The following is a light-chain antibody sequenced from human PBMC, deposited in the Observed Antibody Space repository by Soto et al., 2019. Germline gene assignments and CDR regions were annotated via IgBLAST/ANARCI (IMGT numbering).Light chain of an antibody. CDR3: QQSYCTPRT. CDR1: QSISNY. V-gene: IGKV1-39*01. CDR2: DAS. Sequence: DIQMTQSPSSLSASIGDRVTITCRASQSISNYVNWYQQKAGKAPKLLIYDASSLQSGVPSRFSGSGSLTDFTLTISSLQPEDFATYYCQQSYCTPRTFGPGTKVDI. J-gene: IGKJ1*01.